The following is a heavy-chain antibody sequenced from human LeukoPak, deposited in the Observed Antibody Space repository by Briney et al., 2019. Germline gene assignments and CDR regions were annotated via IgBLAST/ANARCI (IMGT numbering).Heavy chain of an antibody. CDR2: IYYSGST. D-gene: IGHD3-16*01. V-gene: IGHV4-39*07. CDR1: GGSISSSSYY. CDR3: ARAVGEYYCYMDV. Sequence: SETLSLTCTVSGGSISSSSYYWGWIRQPPGKGLEWIGSIYYSGSTYYNPSLKSRVTISVDTSKNQFSLKLSSVTAADTAVYYCARAVGEYYCYMDVWGKGTTVTVSS. J-gene: IGHJ6*03.